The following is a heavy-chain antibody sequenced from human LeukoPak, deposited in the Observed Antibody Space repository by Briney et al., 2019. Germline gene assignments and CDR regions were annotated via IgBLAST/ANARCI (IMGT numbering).Heavy chain of an antibody. V-gene: IGHV4-59*08. CDR3: ARHLGVAVAADAFDI. Sequence: SETLSLTCTVSSGSIGSYYCSWIRQPPAKGLEWIGYTYYSGTTKYNPSLKSRVTISADTSKNQFSLKLRSLTAADTAVYYCARHLGVAVAADAFDIWGQGTMVTVSS. J-gene: IGHJ3*02. D-gene: IGHD6-19*01. CDR2: TYYSGTT. CDR1: SGSIGSYY.